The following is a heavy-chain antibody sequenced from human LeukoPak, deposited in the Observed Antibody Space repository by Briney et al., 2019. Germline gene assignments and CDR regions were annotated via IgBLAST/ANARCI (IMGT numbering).Heavy chain of an antibody. D-gene: IGHD5-12*01. CDR1: GFTFSNYW. Sequence: GGSLRLSCATSGFTFSNYWMSWVRQAPGKGLEWVANINQDESEEYCVDSVRGRFTISRDNAKNSLYLQMNSLRAEDTAVYYCARPYDSNRDHSGYGYWGRGTLVTVSS. CDR3: ARPYDSNRDHSGYGY. J-gene: IGHJ4*02. V-gene: IGHV3-7*02. CDR2: INQDESEE.